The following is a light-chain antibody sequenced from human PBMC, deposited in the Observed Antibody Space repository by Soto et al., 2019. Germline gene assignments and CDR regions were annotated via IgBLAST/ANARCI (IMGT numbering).Light chain of an antibody. CDR2: XXX. CDR3: QVWDSSSDHVV. J-gene: IGLJ2*01. Sequence: SYELTQPPSVSVAPGKTARITCGGNNIGSKSVHWYQQKPGQAPVLVIYXXXXXXXXXXXXXXXXNSGNTATLTISRVEAXXXXXXXCQVWDSSSDHVVFGGGTKLTVL. CDR1: NIGSKS. V-gene: IGLV3-21*04.